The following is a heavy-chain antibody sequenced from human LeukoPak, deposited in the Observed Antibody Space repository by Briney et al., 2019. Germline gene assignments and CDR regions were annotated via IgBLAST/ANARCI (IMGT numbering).Heavy chain of an antibody. Sequence: GGSLRLSCAASGFTFSNAWMSWVRQAPGKGLEWVGRIKSKTDGGTTDYAAPVKGRFTISRDDSKNTLYLQMNSLKTEDTAVYYCTTGKVIAHPVGHYWGQGTLVTVSS. J-gene: IGHJ4*02. D-gene: IGHD2-21*01. CDR3: TTGKVIAHPVGHY. CDR1: GFTFSNAW. V-gene: IGHV3-15*01. CDR2: IKSKTDGGTT.